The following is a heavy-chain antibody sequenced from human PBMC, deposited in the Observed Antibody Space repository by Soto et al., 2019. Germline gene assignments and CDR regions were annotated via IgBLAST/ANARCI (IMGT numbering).Heavy chain of an antibody. CDR1: GFTFSSYS. J-gene: IGHJ6*02. CDR3: ARDKWVVLAVAAILASYYGMDV. D-gene: IGHD6-19*01. CDR2: ISSSSSYI. Sequence: EVQLVESGGGLVKPGGSLRLSCAASGFTFSSYSMNWVRQAPRKGLEWVSSISSSSSYIYYADSVKGRCTISRDNAKNSLYLKMNSLSAEYTAVYYCARDKWVVLAVAAILASYYGMDVWGQGTTVTVSS. V-gene: IGHV3-21*01.